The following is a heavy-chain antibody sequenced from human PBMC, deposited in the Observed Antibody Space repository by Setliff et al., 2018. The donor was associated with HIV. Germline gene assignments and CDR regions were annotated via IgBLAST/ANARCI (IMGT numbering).Heavy chain of an antibody. CDR1: GYTFTSCD. V-gene: IGHV1-8*02. CDR2: MNPNSGDT. CDR3: ASAYDYYMDV. J-gene: IGHJ6*03. Sequence: GASVKVSCKASGYTFTSCDIHWVRQASGQGLEWMGWMNPNSGDTGYAQKFQGRVSMTRNTSTGTAYMELSSLRSEDTAVYYCASAYDYYMDVWGKGTTVTVSS.